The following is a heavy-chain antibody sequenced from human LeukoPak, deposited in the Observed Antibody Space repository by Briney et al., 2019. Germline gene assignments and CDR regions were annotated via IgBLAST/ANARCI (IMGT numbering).Heavy chain of an antibody. CDR3: ASRGYYYDSSGYFNFDY. CDR2: ISSSSSYI. D-gene: IGHD3-22*01. V-gene: IGHV3-21*01. J-gene: IGHJ4*02. CDR1: GFTFSSYS. Sequence: GGSVRLSCAASGFTFSSYSMNWVRQAPGKGLEWVSSISSSSSYIYYADSVKGRFTISRDNAKNSLYLQMNSLRAEDTAVYYCASRGYYYDSSGYFNFDYWGQGTLVTVSS.